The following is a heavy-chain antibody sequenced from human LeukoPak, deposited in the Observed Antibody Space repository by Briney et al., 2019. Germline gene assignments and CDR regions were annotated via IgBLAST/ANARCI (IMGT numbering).Heavy chain of an antibody. CDR3: AKDRTCCGGDCGYFDY. CDR1: GFTFSSYG. Sequence: GGCLRLSCAASGFTFSSYGMHWVRQAPGKGLEWVAFIWNDRSNKYYVDSVKGRFTISRDNTKNTLYLQVNSLRAEDTAVYYCAKDRTCCGGDCGYFDYWAQGTLVTVSS. J-gene: IGHJ4*02. V-gene: IGHV3-30*02. CDR2: IWNDRSNK. D-gene: IGHD2-21*01.